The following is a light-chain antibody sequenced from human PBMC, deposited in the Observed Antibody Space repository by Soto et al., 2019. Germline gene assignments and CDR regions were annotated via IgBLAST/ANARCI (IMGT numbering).Light chain of an antibody. CDR2: GAS. V-gene: IGKV3-15*01. CDR3: QQYNNWLGA. CDR1: ESVSSN. Sequence: EIVMTQSPATLSVSPGERATLSCGDSESVSSNLAWYQQKPGQTPRLLIYGASTRATGVPARFSGSGSGTEFTLTISSLQSEDSAVYYCQQYNNWLGAFGQGTQVEIK. J-gene: IGKJ1*01.